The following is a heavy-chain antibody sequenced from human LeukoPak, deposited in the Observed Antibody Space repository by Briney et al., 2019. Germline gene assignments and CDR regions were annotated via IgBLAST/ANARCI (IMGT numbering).Heavy chain of an antibody. J-gene: IGHJ4*02. Sequence: PSETLSLTCAVYGGSFSGYCWSWIRQPPGKGLEWSGEINHSGSTNYNPSLKSRVTISVDTSKNQFSLKLSSVTAADTAVYYCARAQDYVWGSYRYTLDYWGQGTLVTVSS. CDR3: ARAQDYVWGSYRYTLDY. CDR1: GGSFSGYC. D-gene: IGHD3-16*02. V-gene: IGHV4-34*01. CDR2: INHSGST.